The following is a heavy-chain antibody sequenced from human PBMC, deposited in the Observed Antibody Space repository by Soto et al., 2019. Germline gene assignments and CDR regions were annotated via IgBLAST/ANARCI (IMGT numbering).Heavy chain of an antibody. Sequence: QVQLVQSGAEVKKPGASVKVSCKTSGYMFSTYAINWVRQAPGQGLEWMGWLNPNSGNTGYAQKFQGRVTMTRNTCVNTAYMDLSSLGTDGTAVYYCERDHRDNSNAAGWLAPGGQGTLVTVSS. CDR1: GYMFSTYA. CDR3: ERDHRDNSNAAGWLAP. CDR2: LNPNSGNT. V-gene: IGHV1-8*01. J-gene: IGHJ5*02. D-gene: IGHD1-20*01.